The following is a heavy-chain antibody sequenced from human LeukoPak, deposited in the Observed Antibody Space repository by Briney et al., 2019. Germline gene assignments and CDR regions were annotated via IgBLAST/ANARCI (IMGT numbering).Heavy chain of an antibody. D-gene: IGHD1-26*01. CDR1: GFTFSSYG. CDR3: AKDFEKWELDDGAFDI. Sequence: GGSLRLSCAASGFTFSSYGMHWVRQAPGKGLEWVAVISYDGSNKYYADSVKGRFTISRDNSKSTLYLQMNSLRAEDTAVYYCAKDFEKWELDDGAFDIWGQGTMVTVSS. V-gene: IGHV3-30*18. J-gene: IGHJ3*02. CDR2: ISYDGSNK.